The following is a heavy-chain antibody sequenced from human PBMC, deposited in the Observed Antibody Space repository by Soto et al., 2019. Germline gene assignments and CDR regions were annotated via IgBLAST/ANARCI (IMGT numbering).Heavy chain of an antibody. J-gene: IGHJ5*02. CDR3: ARQEVTMVRGVIINWFDP. Sequence: VVSQVVSCAVSGFTFDDNAMHWVRQAPEEGLEWVSRINSDGSSTSYADSVKGRFTISRDNAKNTLYLQMNSLRAEDTAVYYCARQEVTMVRGVIINWFDPWGQGTLVTVSS. CDR1: GFTFDDNA. CDR2: INSDGSST. V-gene: IGHV3-74*01. D-gene: IGHD3-10*01.